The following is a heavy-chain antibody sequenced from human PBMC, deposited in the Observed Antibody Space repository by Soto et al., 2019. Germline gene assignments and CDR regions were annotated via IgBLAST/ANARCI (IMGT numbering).Heavy chain of an antibody. D-gene: IGHD3-9*01. J-gene: IGHJ3*02. V-gene: IGHV3-11*05. CDR1: GFTFSDYY. Sequence: QVQLVESGGGLVKPGGSLRLSCAASGFTFSDYYMSWIRQAPGKGLEWVSYISSSRSYTNYADSVKGRFTISRDNAKNSLYQQMNSLRAEDTAVYYCAREAAILAGSDAFEIWVQGTMVTVSS. CDR3: AREAAILAGSDAFEI. CDR2: ISSSRSYT.